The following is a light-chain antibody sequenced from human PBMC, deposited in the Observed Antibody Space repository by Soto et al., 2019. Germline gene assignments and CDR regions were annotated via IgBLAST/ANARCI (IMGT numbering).Light chain of an antibody. CDR3: QHYNSYSEA. CDR2: KAS. Sequence: DIQMTLXPXTXSASVGDRVTSTCRASQTISSWLAWYQQKPGKAPKLLIYKASTLKSGVPSRFSGSGSGTEFTLTISSLQPDDFATYYCQHYNSYSEAFGQGTKVDIK. J-gene: IGKJ1*01. V-gene: IGKV1-5*03. CDR1: QTISSW.